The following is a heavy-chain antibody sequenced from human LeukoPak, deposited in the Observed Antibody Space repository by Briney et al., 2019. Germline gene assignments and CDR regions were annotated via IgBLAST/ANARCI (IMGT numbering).Heavy chain of an antibody. CDR1: GYSTSSGYY. J-gene: IGHJ4*02. D-gene: IGHD3-3*01. V-gene: IGHV4-38-2*02. CDR2: VYHSGST. Sequence: SETLSLTCAVSGYSTSSGYYWGWVRQPPGKGLEWIGNVYHSGSTFYNPSLKSRVTMSVDTSKNQFSLKLSSVTAADTAVYYCAREYDFWSGYFDYWGQGTLVTVSS. CDR3: AREYDFWSGYFDY.